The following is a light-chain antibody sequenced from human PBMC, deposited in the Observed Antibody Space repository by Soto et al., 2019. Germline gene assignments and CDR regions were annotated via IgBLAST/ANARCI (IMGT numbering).Light chain of an antibody. CDR2: GNS. CDR3: QSYDSSLSAPV. CDR1: SSNIGAGYD. Sequence: QSVLTQPPSVSGAPGQRVTISCTGSSSNIGAGYDVHWYQQLPGTAPKLLIYGNSNRPSGVPDRFSGSKSGTSASLAITGHQAEDEADYYCQSYDSSLSAPVFGTGTKLTVL. V-gene: IGLV1-40*01. J-gene: IGLJ1*01.